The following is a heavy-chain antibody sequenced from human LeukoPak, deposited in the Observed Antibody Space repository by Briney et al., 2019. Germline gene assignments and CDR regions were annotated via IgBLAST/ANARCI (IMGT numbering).Heavy chain of an antibody. CDR3: AKDPYYYYSSAYSYYCDY. J-gene: IGHJ4*02. CDR2: ISYDGSNK. D-gene: IGHD3-22*01. V-gene: IGHV3-30-3*01. Sequence: PGRSLRLSCAASGSTFSYYAMHWVRQAPGKGLEWVAIISYDGSNKYYVDSVKGRFTISRDNSKNTLYLQMNSLRAEDTAVYYCAKDPYYYYSSAYSYYCDYWGQGTLVSVSS. CDR1: GSTFSYYA.